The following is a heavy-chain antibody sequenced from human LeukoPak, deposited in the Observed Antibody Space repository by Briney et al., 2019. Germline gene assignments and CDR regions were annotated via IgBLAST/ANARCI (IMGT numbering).Heavy chain of an antibody. CDR2: IASSDSTI. Sequence: GGSLRLSCAASGFTFSNFEMNWVRQAPGKGLEWVSYIASSDSTIHYADSVKGRFTISRDNAYNSLYLQMNSQRAEDTAVYYCARDLYISGWHWGAFHIGGQATMVTVSS. J-gene: IGHJ3*02. V-gene: IGHV3-48*03. CDR3: ARDLYISGWHWGAFHI. D-gene: IGHD6-19*01. CDR1: GFTFSNFE.